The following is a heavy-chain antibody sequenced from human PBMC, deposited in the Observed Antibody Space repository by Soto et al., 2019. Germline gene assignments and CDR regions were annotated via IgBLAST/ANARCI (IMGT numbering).Heavy chain of an antibody. CDR2: INAGSGNT. Sequence: ASVKVSCKASGYSFTSYSMHWVRQAPGQRLEWMGWINAGSGNTKCSQKFQGRVTITRDRSATTAYMELSSLTSEDTAVYYCAKVGTVSPFDYWGQGTLVTSPQ. D-gene: IGHD4-4*01. CDR3: AKVGTVSPFDY. V-gene: IGHV1-3*01. J-gene: IGHJ4*02. CDR1: GYSFTSYS.